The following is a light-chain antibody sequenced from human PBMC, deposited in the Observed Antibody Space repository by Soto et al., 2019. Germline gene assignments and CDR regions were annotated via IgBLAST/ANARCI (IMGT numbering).Light chain of an antibody. CDR3: QSSDSSLTAVL. V-gene: IGLV1-40*01. Sequence: QSVLTQPPSVSGAPGQRVTISCTGSSSNIGAGYDVHWYQHLPGTAPKLLLFDNTNRPSGVPDRFSGSKSDTSASLSITGLQAEDEADYYCQSSDSSLTAVLFGGGTKVTVL. J-gene: IGLJ2*01. CDR1: SSNIGAGYD. CDR2: DNT.